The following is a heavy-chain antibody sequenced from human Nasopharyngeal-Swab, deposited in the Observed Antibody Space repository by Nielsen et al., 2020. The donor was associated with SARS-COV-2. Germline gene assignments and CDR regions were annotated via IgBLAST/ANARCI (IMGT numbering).Heavy chain of an antibody. J-gene: IGHJ6*03. CDR3: ARGLDDYGWHYYYYYYMDV. Sequence: WVRQAPGQGLEWMGWSNTNTGNPTYAQGFTGRFVFSLDTSVSTAYLQISSLKAEDTAVYYCARGLDDYGWHYYYYYYMDVWGKGTTVTVSS. V-gene: IGHV7-4-1*02. D-gene: IGHD3-16*01. CDR2: SNTNTGNP.